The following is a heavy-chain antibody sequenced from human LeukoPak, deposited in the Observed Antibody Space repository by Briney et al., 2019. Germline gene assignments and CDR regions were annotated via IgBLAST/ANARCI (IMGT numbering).Heavy chain of an antibody. CDR3: VKVTNSPRITMVRGVIGYFDY. V-gene: IGHV3-23*01. Sequence: PGGSLRLSCAASGFTFSSYAMSWVRQAPGKGLEWVSAISGSGGSTYYADSVKGRFTISRDNSKNTLYLQMNSLRAEDTAVYYCVKVTNSPRITMVRGVIGYFDYWGQGTLVTVSS. D-gene: IGHD3-10*01. CDR1: GFTFSSYA. CDR2: ISGSGGST. J-gene: IGHJ4*02.